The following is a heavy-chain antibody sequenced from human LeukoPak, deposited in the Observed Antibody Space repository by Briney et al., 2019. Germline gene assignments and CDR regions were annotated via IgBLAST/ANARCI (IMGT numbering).Heavy chain of an antibody. CDR3: AKDQTSVHATTGTNG. V-gene: IGHV3-23*01. CDR2: ISGSGGST. CDR1: GFTFSSYA. J-gene: IGHJ4*02. Sequence: GGSLRLSCAASGFTFSSYAMSWVRQAPGKGLEWVSAISGSGGSTYYADSVKGRFTISRDNSKNTLYLQMNSLRAEDTAVYYCAKDQTSVHATTGTNGWGQGTLVTVSS. D-gene: IGHD1-1*01.